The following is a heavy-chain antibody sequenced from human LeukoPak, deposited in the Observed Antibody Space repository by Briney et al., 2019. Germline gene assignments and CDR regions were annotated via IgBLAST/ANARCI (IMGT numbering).Heavy chain of an antibody. D-gene: IGHD4-17*01. CDR2: IIPILGIA. V-gene: IGHV1-69*04. Sequence: GASVKVSCKASGGTFSSYAISWVQQAPGQGLEWMGRIIPILGIANYAQKFQGRVTITADKSTSTAYMELSSLRSEDTAVYYCARDVLDYGDFRKYYFDYWGQGTLVTVSS. CDR1: GGTFSSYA. J-gene: IGHJ4*02. CDR3: ARDVLDYGDFRKYYFDY.